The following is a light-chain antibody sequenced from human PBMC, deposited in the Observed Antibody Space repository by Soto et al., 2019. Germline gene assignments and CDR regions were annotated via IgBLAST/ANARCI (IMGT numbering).Light chain of an antibody. CDR3: QQYVT. V-gene: IGKV3-20*01. CDR1: QSVSSSY. J-gene: IGKJ2*01. CDR2: GAS. Sequence: EIVLTQSPGTLSLSPGERATLSCRASQSVSSSYLAWYQQKPGQAPRLLIYGASSRATGIPDRFSGSGSGTAFTLTISRLEPEDFAVYYCQQYVTFGQGTKLEIK.